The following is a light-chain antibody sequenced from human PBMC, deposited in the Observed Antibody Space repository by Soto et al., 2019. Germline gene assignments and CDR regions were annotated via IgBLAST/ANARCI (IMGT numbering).Light chain of an antibody. CDR1: SGSVSDSYY. J-gene: IGLJ3*02. CDR2: NTN. V-gene: IGLV8-61*01. Sequence: QAVVTQEPSFSVSPGGTVTLTCGFSSGSVSDSYYPNWYQQTPGQAPRTLIYNTNTRSSGVPDRFSGSILGNKAALTITGAQADDESDYYCVLYMGRGIWVFGGGTQLTVL. CDR3: VLYMGRGIWV.